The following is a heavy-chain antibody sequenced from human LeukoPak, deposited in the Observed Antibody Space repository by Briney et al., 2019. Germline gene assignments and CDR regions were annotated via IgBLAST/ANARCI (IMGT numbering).Heavy chain of an antibody. CDR3: AREATISLGGRGVDY. CDR1: GGTFSSYA. D-gene: IGHD3-9*01. V-gene: IGHV1-2*02. Sequence: GASVTVSCKASGGTFSSYAISWVRQAPGQGLEWMGWINPNSGGTNYAQKFQGRVTMTRDTSISTAYMELSRLRSDDTAVYYCAREATISLGGRGVDYWGQGTLVTVSS. J-gene: IGHJ4*02. CDR2: INPNSGGT.